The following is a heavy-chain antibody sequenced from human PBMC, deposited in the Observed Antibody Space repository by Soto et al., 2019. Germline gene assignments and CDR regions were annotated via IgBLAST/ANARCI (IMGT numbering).Heavy chain of an antibody. CDR1: GFTFSSYA. J-gene: IGHJ3*02. V-gene: IGHV3-23*01. CDR2: ISGSGGST. CDR3: AKGESGDVDTDAFDI. D-gene: IGHD5-18*01. Sequence: GGSLRLSCAASGFTFSSYAMSWVRQAPGKGLEWVSAISGSGGSTYYADSGKGRFTISRDNSKNTLYLQMNSLRAEDTAVYYCAKGESGDVDTDAFDIWGQGTMVTVSS.